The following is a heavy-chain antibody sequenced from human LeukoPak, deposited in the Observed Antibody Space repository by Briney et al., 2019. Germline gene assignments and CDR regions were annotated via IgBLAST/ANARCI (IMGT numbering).Heavy chain of an antibody. CDR3: AISTSNKDFDY. CDR2: IHRGGTT. CDR1: GLTASSIASTDY. V-gene: IGHV3-66*02. Sequence: HGGSLRLSCGVSGLTASSIASTDYMSWVRQAPGKGLECVSVIHRGGTTNYADSVKGRFTISRDNSRNTLSLQMNSLRVEDTALYYCAISTSNKDFDYWGQGTLVSVSS. J-gene: IGHJ4*02. D-gene: IGHD2/OR15-2a*01.